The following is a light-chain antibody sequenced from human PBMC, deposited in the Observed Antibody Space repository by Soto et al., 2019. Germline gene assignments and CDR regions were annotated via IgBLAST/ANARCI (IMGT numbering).Light chain of an antibody. Sequence: QSALTQPASVSWSAGQSITISCSGTMRDVGAYNLVSWYQQHPGTATKLIIYEVRNLPSGISSRFSGSRSGNTASLTISGLQSEDAGDYYCRAYTARSTLVFGGGTKLTVL. J-gene: IGLJ3*02. V-gene: IGLV2-14*01. CDR2: EVR. CDR3: RAYTARSTLV. CDR1: MRDVGAYNL.